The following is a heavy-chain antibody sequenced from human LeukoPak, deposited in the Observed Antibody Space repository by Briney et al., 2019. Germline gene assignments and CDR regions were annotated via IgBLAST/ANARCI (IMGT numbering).Heavy chain of an antibody. CDR2: ISGSDGST. CDR1: GFTFSSYA. D-gene: IGHD6-13*01. J-gene: IGHJ4*02. CDR3: ARGVGSSSWYKFDY. V-gene: IGHV3-23*01. Sequence: GGSLRLSCAATGFTFSSYAMNWVRQAPGKGLEWVSSISGSDGSTYYADSVKGRFTISRGKTKNTLYLQMNSLRAEDTAVYYCARGVGSSSWYKFDYWGQGTLVTVSS.